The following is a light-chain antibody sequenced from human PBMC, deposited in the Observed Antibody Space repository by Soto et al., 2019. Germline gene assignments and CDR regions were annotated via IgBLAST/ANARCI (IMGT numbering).Light chain of an antibody. V-gene: IGLV1-51*01. CDR2: NNN. CDR3: GTWDSSLSAWM. CDR1: SSNIGNNY. Sequence: QSVLTQPPSVSAAPGQKVTISCSGSSSNIGNNYVSWYQQLPGTAPKLLIYNNNQRPSGIPDRFSGSKSGTSATRGITGLQTGDEADYYCGTWDSSLSAWMFGGGTKLTVL. J-gene: IGLJ3*02.